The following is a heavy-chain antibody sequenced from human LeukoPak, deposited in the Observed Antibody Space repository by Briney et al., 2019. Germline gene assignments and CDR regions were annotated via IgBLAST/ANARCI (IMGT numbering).Heavy chain of an antibody. CDR2: IYTSGST. V-gene: IGHV4-4*07. CDR3: AREAITIFGVVIGYFDY. D-gene: IGHD3-3*01. J-gene: IGHJ4*02. CDR1: GGSISSYY. Sequence: SETLSLTCTVSGGSISSYYWSWIRQPAGKGLEWIGRIYTSGSTNYNPSLKSRVTMSVDTSKNQFSLKLSSVTAADTAVYYCAREAITIFGVVIGYFDYWGQGTPVTVSS.